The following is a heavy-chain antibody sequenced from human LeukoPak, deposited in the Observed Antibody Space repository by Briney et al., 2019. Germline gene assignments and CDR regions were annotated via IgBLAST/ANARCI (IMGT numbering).Heavy chain of an antibody. V-gene: IGHV5-51*04. Sequence: GESLKISCKASGYSFTTYWIGWVRQMPGKGLEWMGVIYPGDSDSRYSPSFQGQVTISADEPISTAYLQWSSLKASDTAMYYCARSSDYVFDYWGQGTLVTVSS. D-gene: IGHD4-17*01. CDR1: GYSFTTYW. CDR3: ARSSDYVFDY. J-gene: IGHJ4*02. CDR2: IYPGDSDS.